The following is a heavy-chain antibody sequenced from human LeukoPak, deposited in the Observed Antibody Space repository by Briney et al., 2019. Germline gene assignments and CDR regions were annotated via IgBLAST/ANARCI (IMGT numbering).Heavy chain of an antibody. Sequence: PSETLSLTCTVSGGSISSYYWSWIRQPPGKGLEWIGYIYDSGSTNYNPSLKSRVTISVDTSKNQFSLKLSSVTAADTAVYYCARGGSGYDSFYYYGMDVWGQGTAVTVSS. CDR1: GGSISSYY. CDR3: ARGGSGYDSFYYYGMDV. J-gene: IGHJ6*02. D-gene: IGHD5-12*01. CDR2: IYDSGST. V-gene: IGHV4-59*01.